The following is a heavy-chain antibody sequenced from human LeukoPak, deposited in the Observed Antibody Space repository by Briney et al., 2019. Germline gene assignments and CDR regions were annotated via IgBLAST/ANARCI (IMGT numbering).Heavy chain of an antibody. CDR3: ARIEYSYGSYYFDY. D-gene: IGHD5-18*01. V-gene: IGHV4-59*01. Sequence: SETLSLTCTVSGGSISSYYWSWIRQPPGKGLEWIGYIYYSGSTNYNPSLKSRVTISVDTSKNQFSLKLSSVTAADTAVYYCARIEYSYGSYYFDYWGQGTLVTVSS. CDR2: IYYSGST. CDR1: GGSISSYY. J-gene: IGHJ4*02.